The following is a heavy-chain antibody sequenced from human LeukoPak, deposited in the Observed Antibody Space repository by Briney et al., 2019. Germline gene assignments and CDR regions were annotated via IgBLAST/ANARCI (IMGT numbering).Heavy chain of an antibody. D-gene: IGHD1-26*01. CDR3: AKEFKTYFYYYYGMDV. V-gene: IGHV3-30*18. J-gene: IGHJ6*02. CDR2: ISYDGSNK. CDR1: GFTFSSYG. Sequence: PGRSLRLSCAASGFTFSSYGMHWVRQAPGKGLEWVAVISYDGSNKYYADSVKGRFTISRDNSKNTLYLQMNSLRAEDTAVYYCAKEFKTYFYYYYGMDVWGQGTTVTVSS.